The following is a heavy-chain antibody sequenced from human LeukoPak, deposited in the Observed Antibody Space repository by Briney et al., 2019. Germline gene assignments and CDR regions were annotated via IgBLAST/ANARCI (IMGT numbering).Heavy chain of an antibody. D-gene: IGHD3-9*01. J-gene: IGHJ4*02. CDR1: GFTFSTYG. CDR3: TRGPHYHHITGHFSY. V-gene: IGHV3-33*01. Sequence: PGGSLRLSCAASGFTFSTYGMDWVRQAPGKGLEWVAGIWYDGSNKYYADPVKGRITTFRDTTKNTLYLKINSTRAEDTALYYCTRGPHYHHITGHFSYWGQGTLVTVSS. CDR2: IWYDGSNK.